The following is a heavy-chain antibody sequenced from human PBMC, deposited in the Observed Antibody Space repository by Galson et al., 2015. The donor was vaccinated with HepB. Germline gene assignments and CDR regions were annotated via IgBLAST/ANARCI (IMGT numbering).Heavy chain of an antibody. CDR2: ISGSGGST. V-gene: IGHV3-23*01. Sequence: SLRLSCAASGFTFSSYAMSWVRQAPGKGLEWVSAISGSGGSTYYADSVKGRFTISRDNSKNTLYLQMNSLRAEDTALYYCAKDTSSAAAAGGFDYWGQGTLVTVSS. D-gene: IGHD6-13*01. CDR1: GFTFSSYA. J-gene: IGHJ4*02. CDR3: AKDTSSAAAAGGFDY.